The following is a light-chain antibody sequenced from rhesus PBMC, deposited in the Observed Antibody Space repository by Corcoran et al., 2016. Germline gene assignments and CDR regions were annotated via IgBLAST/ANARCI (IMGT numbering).Light chain of an antibody. J-gene: IGKJ3*01. Sequence: DIVMTQTPLSLPVTPGEPASISCRSSQSLLHSGGKTYLYWYLQKPGTAPKLMIHEVSNRASGVPDRCIGSGSGTDFTLKISRVEAEDVGVYYCMQALEFPFTFGPGTKLDIK. CDR2: EVS. V-gene: IGKV2-104*02. CDR1: QSLLHSGGKTY. CDR3: MQALEFPFT.